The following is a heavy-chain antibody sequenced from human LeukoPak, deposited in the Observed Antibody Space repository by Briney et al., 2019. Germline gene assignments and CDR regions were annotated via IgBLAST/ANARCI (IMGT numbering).Heavy chain of an antibody. V-gene: IGHV1-46*01. D-gene: IGHD4-23*01. Sequence: GASVKVSCKASGYTFTSYYMHWVRQAPGQGLEWMGIINPSGGSTGYAQKFQGRVTMTRDTSTSTVYMELSSLRSEDTAVYYCARATVVTLFDYWGQGTLVTVSS. CDR3: ARATVVTLFDY. CDR1: GYTFTSYY. J-gene: IGHJ4*02. CDR2: INPSGGST.